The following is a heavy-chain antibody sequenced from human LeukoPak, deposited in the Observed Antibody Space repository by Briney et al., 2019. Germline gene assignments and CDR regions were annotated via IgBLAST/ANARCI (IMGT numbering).Heavy chain of an antibody. CDR3: ARGTGMATITSFDY. D-gene: IGHD5-24*01. CDR2: IKQGGSEK. V-gene: IGHV3-7*01. J-gene: IGHJ4*02. CDR1: GFTFSSYW. Sequence: GGSLRLSCAASGFTFSSYWMSWVRQAPGKGLEWVANIKQGGSEKYYVDSVKGRFTISRDNAKNSLYLQMNSLRAEDTAVYYCARGTGMATITSFDYWGQGTLVTVSS.